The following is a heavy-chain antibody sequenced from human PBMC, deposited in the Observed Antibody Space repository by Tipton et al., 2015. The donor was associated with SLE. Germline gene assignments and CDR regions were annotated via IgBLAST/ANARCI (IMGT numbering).Heavy chain of an antibody. D-gene: IGHD6-19*01. V-gene: IGHV4-61*02. CDR3: ARDRLGWYFDL. CDR1: GSSISSGSYY. CDR2: INTSGST. J-gene: IGHJ2*01. Sequence: TLSLTCTVSGSSISSGSYYWSWIRQPAGKGLEWIGRINTSGSTNYNPSLKSRVTISVDTSKNQFSLKLSSVTAADTAVYYCARDRLGWYFDLRGRGTLFTVSS.